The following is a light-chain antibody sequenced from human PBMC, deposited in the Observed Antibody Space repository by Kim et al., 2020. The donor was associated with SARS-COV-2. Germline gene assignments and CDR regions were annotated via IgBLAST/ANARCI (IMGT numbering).Light chain of an antibody. CDR3: NQCDTWT. CDR1: QSFIGY. V-gene: IGKV3-11*01. CDR2: DAA. Sequence: LALDPGAIAPLACRAIQSFIGYLARYQERPRQPPMFLIFDAARRATSILARCSGGGAVTVFILTIHSLESEDFAVYYCNQCDTWTFGQGTKVDIK. J-gene: IGKJ1*01.